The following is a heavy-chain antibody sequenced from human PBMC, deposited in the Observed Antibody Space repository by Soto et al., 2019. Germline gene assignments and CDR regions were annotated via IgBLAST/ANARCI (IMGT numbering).Heavy chain of an antibody. CDR3: AKDGWGLPPDP. J-gene: IGHJ5*02. Sequence: EVQLLESGGSLVQPGGSLRLSCAASGFTFRSFAMSWVRQAPGKGLEWVSGISGVGGNTYYADSVKGRFTISRDNSKNTLHLQMNSLRVEDTAVYYCAKDGWGLPPDPWGQGTLVTVSS. CDR1: GFTFRSFA. D-gene: IGHD1-26*01. CDR2: ISGVGGNT. V-gene: IGHV3-23*01.